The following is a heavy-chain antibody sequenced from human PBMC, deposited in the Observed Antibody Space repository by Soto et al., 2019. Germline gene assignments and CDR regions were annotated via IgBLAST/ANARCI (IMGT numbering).Heavy chain of an antibody. CDR3: AAAHAEYYDFWSGYYEPASFDP. Sequence: GGSLRLSCAASGFTFSSYWMSWVRQAPGKGLEWVANIKQDGSEKYYVDSVKGRFTISRDNAKNSLYLQMNSLRAEDTAVYYCAAAHAEYYDFWSGYYEPASFDPWGQGTLVTVSS. J-gene: IGHJ5*02. CDR2: IKQDGSEK. D-gene: IGHD3-3*01. V-gene: IGHV3-7*01. CDR1: GFTFSSYW.